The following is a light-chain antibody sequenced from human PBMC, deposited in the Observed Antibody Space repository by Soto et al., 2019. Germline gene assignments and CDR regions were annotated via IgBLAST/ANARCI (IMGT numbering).Light chain of an antibody. CDR2: GAS. V-gene: IGKV3-20*01. CDR3: QQYGCSFRYT. CDR1: QSVNGNY. Sequence: EIVLTQSPGTLSLSPGERATLSCRASQSVNGNYLTWYQQKPGQAPMLLIYGASSRATGIPDRFSGSGSGTVFTLIIRRLEPEDFAVYYCQQYGCSFRYTFCQGTQLEIK. J-gene: IGKJ2*01.